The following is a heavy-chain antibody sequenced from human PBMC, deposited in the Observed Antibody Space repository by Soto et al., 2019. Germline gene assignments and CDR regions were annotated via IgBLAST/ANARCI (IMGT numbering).Heavy chain of an antibody. D-gene: IGHD3-10*01. CDR2: IYPGDSDT. Sequence: GESLKISCKGSGYSFTSYWIGWVRQMPGKGLEWMGIIYPGDSDTRYSPSFQGQVTISADKSISTAYLQWSSLKASDTAMYYCARPIGEYIATPLFDYWGQGTLVTGSS. CDR3: ARPIGEYIATPLFDY. J-gene: IGHJ4*02. CDR1: GYSFTSYW. V-gene: IGHV5-51*01.